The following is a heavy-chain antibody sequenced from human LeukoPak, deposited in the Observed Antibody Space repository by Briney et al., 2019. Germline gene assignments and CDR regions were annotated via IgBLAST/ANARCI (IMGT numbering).Heavy chain of an antibody. CDR3: ARYSEVYYYVDV. CDR1: GFTFDTYN. Sequence: GGSLRLSCAASGFTFDTYNFNWVRQAPGKGLEWVATIRSYSSYIHYGDSVKGRFTISRGDAERSVYLQMDNVRVEDTAVYFCARYSEVYYYVDVWGTGTTVTVSS. J-gene: IGHJ6*03. CDR2: IRSYSSYI. V-gene: IGHV3-21*01. D-gene: IGHD2-21*01.